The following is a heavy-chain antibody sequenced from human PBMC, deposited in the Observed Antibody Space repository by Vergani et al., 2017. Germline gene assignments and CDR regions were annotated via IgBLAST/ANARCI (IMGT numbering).Heavy chain of an antibody. CDR1: GYTFTSYG. CDR2: ISAYNGNT. J-gene: IGHJ4*02. D-gene: IGHD5-24*01. Sequence: QVQLVQSGSEVRKPGASVKVSCKASGYTFTSYGISWVRQAPGQGLEWMGWISAYNGNTNYAQKLQGRVTMTTDTSTSTAYMELRSLRSDDTAVYYCARDSEGVRDGYHWDYWGQGTLVTVSS. V-gene: IGHV1-18*01. CDR3: ARDSEGVRDGYHWDY.